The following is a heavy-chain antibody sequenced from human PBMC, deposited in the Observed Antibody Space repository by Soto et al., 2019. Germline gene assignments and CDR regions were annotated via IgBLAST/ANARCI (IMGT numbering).Heavy chain of an antibody. CDR2: FFYSGST. V-gene: IGHV4-59*01. D-gene: IGHD1-7*01. CDR1: GGSISSYY. Sequence: QVQLQESGPGLVKPSETLSLTCTVSGGSISSYYWSWIRQPPGKGLEWIGYFFYSGSTNYNPSLKSRVTISLDTSTNQFSLELNSVTAADTAVYYCARANWNYGPFDPWGQGTLVTVSS. CDR3: ARANWNYGPFDP. J-gene: IGHJ5*02.